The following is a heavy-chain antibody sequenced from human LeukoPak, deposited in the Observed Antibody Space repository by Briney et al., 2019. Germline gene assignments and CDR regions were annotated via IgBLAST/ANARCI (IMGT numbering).Heavy chain of an antibody. V-gene: IGHV3-23*01. CDR1: GFTFRTYV. CDR3: AKDPADYRGWFDY. CDR2: ITGSGGST. Sequence: GGSLRLSCAAPGFTFRTYVMSWVRQAPGKGLEWISTITGSGGSTYYTDSVKGRFTISRDNSKNTLFLQMDSLRAEDTAVYYCAKDPADYRGWFDYWGQGTLVTVSS. J-gene: IGHJ4*02. D-gene: IGHD4-11*01.